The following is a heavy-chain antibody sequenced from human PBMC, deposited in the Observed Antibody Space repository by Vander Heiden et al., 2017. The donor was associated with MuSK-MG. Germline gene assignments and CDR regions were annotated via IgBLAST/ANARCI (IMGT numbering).Heavy chain of an antibody. Sequence: QLQVQESGPGLLKPSETLSLTCTVSGGSISLSSYSWAWIRQPPGKGLAWIGGIFYTWRTYYNPSLESRVIMSVDTSKNQIFLRLSSVTAADAAVYYCARPDGDYWGQGTLVAVSA. CDR3: ARPDGDY. J-gene: IGHJ4*02. CDR2: IFYTWRT. CDR1: GGSISLSSYS. V-gene: IGHV4-39*01.